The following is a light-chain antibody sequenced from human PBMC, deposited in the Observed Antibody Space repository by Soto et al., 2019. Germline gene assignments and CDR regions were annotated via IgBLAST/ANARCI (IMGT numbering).Light chain of an antibody. CDR1: SGHSNFA. CDR3: QTWGTGTHVV. J-gene: IGLJ2*01. V-gene: IGLV4-69*01. CDR2: VNTDGSH. Sequence: CTLSSGHSNFAIAWLQQQPDRGPRYLMKVNTDGSHDKGDGIPDRFSGSTSGAERYLTISSLQSEDEADYYCQTWGTGTHVVFGGGTKLTVL.